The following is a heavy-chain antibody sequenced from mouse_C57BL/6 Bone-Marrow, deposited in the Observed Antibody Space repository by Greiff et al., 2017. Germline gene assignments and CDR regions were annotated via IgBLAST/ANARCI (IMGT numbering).Heavy chain of an antibody. Sequence: DVMLVESGGDLVKPGGSLKLSCAASGFTFSSYGMSWVRPTPDKRLEWVATISSGGSYTYYTDSVKGRFTISRDNAKNTLYLQMSSLKSEDTAMYYCARRDYYGSSYSDYWGQGTTLTVSS. J-gene: IGHJ2*01. V-gene: IGHV5-6*02. D-gene: IGHD1-1*01. CDR2: ISSGGSYT. CDR1: GFTFSSYG. CDR3: ARRDYYGSSYSDY.